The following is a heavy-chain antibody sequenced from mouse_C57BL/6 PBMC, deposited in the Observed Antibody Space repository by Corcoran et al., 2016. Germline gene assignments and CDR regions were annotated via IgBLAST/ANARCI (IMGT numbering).Heavy chain of an antibody. Sequence: QVQLKQSGAELVRPGASVKLSCKASGYTFTDYYINWVKQRPGQGLEWIARIYPGSGNTYYNEKFKGKATLTADKSSSTAYMELRSLTSEDSAVYFCARDYGSSYNWYFDVWGTGTTVTVSS. J-gene: IGHJ1*03. V-gene: IGHV1-76*01. CDR3: ARDYGSSYNWYFDV. CDR2: IYPGSGNT. D-gene: IGHD1-1*01. CDR1: GYTFTDYY.